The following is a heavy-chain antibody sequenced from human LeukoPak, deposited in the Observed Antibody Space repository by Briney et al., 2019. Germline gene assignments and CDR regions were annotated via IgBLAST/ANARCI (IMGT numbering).Heavy chain of an antibody. J-gene: IGHJ4*02. CDR2: IKQDGSEK. D-gene: IGHD6-13*01. CDR3: ARWDIAASADY. Sequence: GGSLRLSCAASGFTFSSYWMSWVRQAPGKGLEWVANIKQDGSEKYFVDSVKGRFTISRDNAKNSLYLQMNSLRAEDTAVYYCARWDIAASADYWGQGTLVTVSS. CDR1: GFTFSSYW. V-gene: IGHV3-7*01.